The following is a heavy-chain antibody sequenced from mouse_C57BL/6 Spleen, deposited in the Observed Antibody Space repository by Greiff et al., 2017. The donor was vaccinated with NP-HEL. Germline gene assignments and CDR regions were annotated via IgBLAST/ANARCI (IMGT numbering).Heavy chain of an antibody. D-gene: IGHD3-2*02. V-gene: IGHV1-59*01. CDR3: ARGSSSGYLY. Sequence: QVQLQQPGAELVRPGTSVKLSCKASGYTFTSYWMHWVKQRPGQGLEWIGVIDPSDSYTNYNQKFKGKATLTVDTPSSTAYMQLSSLTSEDSAVYYCARGSSSGYLYWGQGTTLTVSS. CDR2: IDPSDSYT. J-gene: IGHJ2*01. CDR1: GYTFTSYW.